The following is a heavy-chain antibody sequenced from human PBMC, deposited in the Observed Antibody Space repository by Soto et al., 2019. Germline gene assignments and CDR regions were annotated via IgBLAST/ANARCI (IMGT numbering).Heavy chain of an antibody. D-gene: IGHD3-10*01. V-gene: IGHV6-1*01. J-gene: IGHJ5*02. CDR2: TYYRSRFFS. Sequence: PSQTLPLTCAISGDSVSSYSAAWNWIRQSPSGGLEWLGRTYYRSRFFSDYAESVKSRIIINPDTSKNQFSLQLKPVTPEDTAVYYCVRDRYSSSGWFDPWGQGTPVTVSS. CDR1: GDSVSSYSAA. CDR3: VRDRYSSSGWFDP.